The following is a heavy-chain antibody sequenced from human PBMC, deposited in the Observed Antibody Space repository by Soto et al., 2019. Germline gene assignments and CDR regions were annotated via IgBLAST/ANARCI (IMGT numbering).Heavy chain of an antibody. CDR2: IYHSGST. J-gene: IGHJ4*02. D-gene: IGHD6-13*01. CDR3: ARAAMGGSSWPFDY. V-gene: IGHV4-4*02. CDR1: GGSISSSNW. Sequence: QVQLQESGPGLVKPSGTLSLTCAVSGGSISSSNWWSWVRQAPGKGLEWIGEIYHSGSTNDNPSRKSRVTISVDKSKDQFSLKLSSVTAADTAVYYCARAAMGGSSWPFDYWGQGTLVTVSS.